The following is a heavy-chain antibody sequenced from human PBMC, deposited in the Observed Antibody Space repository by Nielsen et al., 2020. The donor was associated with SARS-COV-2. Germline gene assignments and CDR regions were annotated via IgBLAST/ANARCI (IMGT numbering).Heavy chain of an antibody. D-gene: IGHD4-17*01. V-gene: IGHV1-8*01. J-gene: IGHJ3*02. CDR2: MNPNSGNT. CDR3: ARHGAHDYGENDAFDI. Sequence: ASVKVSCKASGYTFTSYDINWVRQATGQGLEWMGWMNPNSGNTGYAQKFQGRVTMTRNTSISTAYMELSSLRSEDTAVYYCARHGAHDYGENDAFDIWGQGTMVTVSS. CDR1: GYTFTSYD.